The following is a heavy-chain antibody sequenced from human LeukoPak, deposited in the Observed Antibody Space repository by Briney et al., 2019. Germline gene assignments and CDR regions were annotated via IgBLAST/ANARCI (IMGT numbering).Heavy chain of an antibody. CDR3: AAESALTTYDAFDI. J-gene: IGHJ3*02. CDR2: IRSDGSNK. Sequence: GGSLRLSCAGAGFSFSSYGMHWVRQAPGKGLEWMAFIRSDGSNKYYADSVKGRFTISRDNSKNTLYLQMNSLRAEDTAVYYCAAESALTTYDAFDIWGQGTMVTVSS. V-gene: IGHV3-30*02. D-gene: IGHD4/OR15-4a*01. CDR1: GFSFSSYG.